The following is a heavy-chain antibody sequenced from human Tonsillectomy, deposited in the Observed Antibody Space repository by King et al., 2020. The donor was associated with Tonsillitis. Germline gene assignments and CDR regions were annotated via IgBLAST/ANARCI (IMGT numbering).Heavy chain of an antibody. V-gene: IGHV3-48*02. CDR2: ISSSSSTI. Sequence: VQLVESGGGLVQPGGSLRLSCAASGFTFSSYSMNWVRQAPGKGLEWVSYISSSSSTIYYADSVKGRFTISRDNAKNSLYLQMNSLRDEDTAVYYCARDAGDYDSSGYYHFDYWGQGTLVTVS. CDR1: GFTFSSYS. J-gene: IGHJ4*02. CDR3: ARDAGDYDSSGYYHFDY. D-gene: IGHD3-22*01.